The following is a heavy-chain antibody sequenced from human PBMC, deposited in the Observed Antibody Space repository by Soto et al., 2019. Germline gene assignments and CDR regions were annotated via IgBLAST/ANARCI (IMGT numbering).Heavy chain of an antibody. J-gene: IGHJ4*02. CDR3: THRPAAAGVFDS. Sequence: SGPTLVKPTQTLTLTCTFSGFSLSTSGVGVGWIRQTPGKALEWLALVYWNDDKRYRPSLKNRLTIAMDTSKNQVVLTMTNMDPVDTATYYCTHRPAAAGVFDSWGQGTLVTVSS. CDR2: VYWNDDK. CDR1: GFSLSTSGVG. D-gene: IGHD6-13*01. V-gene: IGHV2-5*01.